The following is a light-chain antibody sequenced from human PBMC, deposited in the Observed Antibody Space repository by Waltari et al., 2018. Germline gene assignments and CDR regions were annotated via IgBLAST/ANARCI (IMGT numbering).Light chain of an antibody. Sequence: DIVMTQTPLSLPITPGEPASISSRSSQRLLHSNSNTYFHWYLQKPGQSPQLLIYGGSNRGSGVADRFRGGESGNDFTQKISKLEAGDVGVYYCGQGLAFPVTFGPGTKLDIK. CDR3: GQGLAFPVT. V-gene: IGKV2-40*01. CDR1: QRLLHSNSNTY. CDR2: GGS. J-gene: IGKJ3*01.